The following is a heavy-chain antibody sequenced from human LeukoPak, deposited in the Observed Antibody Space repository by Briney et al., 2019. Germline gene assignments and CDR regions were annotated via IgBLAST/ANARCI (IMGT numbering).Heavy chain of an antibody. D-gene: IGHD5-24*01. Sequence: SETLSLTCTVSCGSISSGSYDWSWIRQPAGKGLEWIGRIYTSGSTNYNPSLKSRVTISVDTSKNQFSLKLSSVTAADTAVYYCARDDGEMATINVWGQRTLVTVSS. V-gene: IGHV4-61*02. CDR3: ARDDGEMATINV. J-gene: IGHJ1*01. CDR2: IYTSGST. CDR1: CGSISSGSYD.